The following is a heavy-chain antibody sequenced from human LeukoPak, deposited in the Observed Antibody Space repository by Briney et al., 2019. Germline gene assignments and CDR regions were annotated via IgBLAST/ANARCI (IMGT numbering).Heavy chain of an antibody. CDR2: IDWDDDK. V-gene: IGHV2-70*04. J-gene: IGHJ4*02. D-gene: IGHD6-19*01. CDR3: ARGYSSGFSFDY. CDR1: GFSLSTGGMR. Sequence: SGPALVKPTQTLTLTCTFSGFSLSTGGMRVSWIRQPPGKALEWLARIDWDDDKFYSTSLKTRLTISKDTSKNQVVLTMTNMDPVDTATYYCARGYSSGFSFDYWGQGTLVTVSS.